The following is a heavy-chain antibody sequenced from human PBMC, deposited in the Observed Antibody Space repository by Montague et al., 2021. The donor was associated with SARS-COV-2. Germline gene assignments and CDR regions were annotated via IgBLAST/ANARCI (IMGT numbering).Heavy chain of an antibody. J-gene: IGHJ4*02. Sequence: SLRLSCAASGFTFSSYGMFWVRQTPGKGLEWVSAISGGGGMTHYADSVKGRFTISRDNSKNTLYLQMNTLRAEDTAVYFCAKKTIAVPGSPHFDSWGQGTLVTVSS. V-gene: IGHV3-23*01. CDR1: GFTFSSYG. D-gene: IGHD6-19*01. CDR2: ISGGGGMT. CDR3: AKKTIAVPGSPHFDS.